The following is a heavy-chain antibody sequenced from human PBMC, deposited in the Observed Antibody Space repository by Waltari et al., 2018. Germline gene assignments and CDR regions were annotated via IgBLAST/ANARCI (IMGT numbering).Heavy chain of an antibody. CDR3: ARGPY. CDR1: GFTFSRYW. J-gene: IGHJ4*02. Sequence: EVQLVESGGGLVQPGGSLRLSCAGSGFTFSRYWMSWGRQAPGKGVEWVANIKEDGKEKYYVDSVMGRFTISRDNAKNSLHLQMNSLRADDTAVYYCARGPYWGQGTLVTISS. V-gene: IGHV3-7*04. CDR2: IKEDGKEK.